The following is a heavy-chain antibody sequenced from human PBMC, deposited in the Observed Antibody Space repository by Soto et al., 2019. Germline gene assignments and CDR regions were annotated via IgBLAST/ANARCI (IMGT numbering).Heavy chain of an antibody. Sequence: PGESLKISCKGSGYSFTSYWIGWVRQMPGKGLEWMGIIYPGDSDTRYSPSFQGQVTISADKSISTAYLQWSSLKASDTAMYYCTRPLLDPNLELRFLEWFSMDVWGQGTTVTVSS. J-gene: IGHJ6*02. CDR1: GYSFTSYW. D-gene: IGHD3-3*01. V-gene: IGHV5-51*01. CDR3: TRPLLDPNLELRFLEWFSMDV. CDR2: IYPGDSDT.